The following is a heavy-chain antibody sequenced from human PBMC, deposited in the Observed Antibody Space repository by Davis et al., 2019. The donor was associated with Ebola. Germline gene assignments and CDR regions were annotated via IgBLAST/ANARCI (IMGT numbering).Heavy chain of an antibody. V-gene: IGHV3-21*04. Sequence: GESLKISCAASGFTFSSYSMNWVRQAPGKGLEWVSSISSSSSYIYYADSVKGRFTISRDNSKNTLYLQMNNLRSDDTAVYYCARAQFPTTSDHWGQGTLVTVSS. J-gene: IGHJ4*02. CDR3: ARAQFPTTSDH. CDR2: ISSSSSYI. CDR1: GFTFSSYS. D-gene: IGHD1-1*01.